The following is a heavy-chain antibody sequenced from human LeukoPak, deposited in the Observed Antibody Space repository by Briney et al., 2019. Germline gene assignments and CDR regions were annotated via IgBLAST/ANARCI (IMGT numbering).Heavy chain of an antibody. CDR3: VRDNPRCCGVVPANIDDY. D-gene: IGHD2-15*01. CDR1: GFTFSRDS. CDR2: ISHDGAII. Sequence: LPGGSLRLSCAASGFTFSRDSMNWVRQAPGKGLEWISYISHDGAIIYYADSVRGRFTISRDNARNSLYLQMHSLRAEDTAVYYCVRDNPRCCGVVPANIDDYWGQGTLVTVSS. J-gene: IGHJ4*02. V-gene: IGHV3-48*01.